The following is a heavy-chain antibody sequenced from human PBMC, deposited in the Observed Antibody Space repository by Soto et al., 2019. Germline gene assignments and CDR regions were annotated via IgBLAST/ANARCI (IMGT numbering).Heavy chain of an antibody. CDR3: ARTSIAARRPFDY. Sequence: EVQLVESGGGLVQPGGSLRLSCAASGFTFSSYEMNWVRQAPGEGLEWVSYISSSGSTIYYADSVKGRFTISRDNAKNSLYLQMNSLRAEDTAVYYCARTSIAARRPFDYWGQGTLVTVSS. CDR2: ISSSGSTI. V-gene: IGHV3-48*03. D-gene: IGHD6-6*01. CDR1: GFTFSSYE. J-gene: IGHJ4*02.